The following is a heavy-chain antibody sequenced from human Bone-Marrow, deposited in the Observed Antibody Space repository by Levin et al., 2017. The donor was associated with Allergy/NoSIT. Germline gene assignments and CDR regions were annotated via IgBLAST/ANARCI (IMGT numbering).Heavy chain of an antibody. Sequence: GESLKISCAASGFTFSSYGMHWVRQAPGKGLEWVAVIWYDGSNKYYADSVKGRFTISRDNSKNTLYLQMNSLRAEDTAVYYCARGEGILKKRSDAFDIWGQGTMVTVSS. CDR1: GFTFSSYG. CDR2: IWYDGSNK. CDR3: ARGEGILKKRSDAFDI. D-gene: IGHD2-15*01. J-gene: IGHJ3*02. V-gene: IGHV3-33*01.